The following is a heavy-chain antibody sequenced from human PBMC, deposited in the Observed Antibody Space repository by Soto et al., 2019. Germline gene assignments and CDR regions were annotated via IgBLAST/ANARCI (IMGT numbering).Heavy chain of an antibody. Sequence: SGGSLRLSCAASGFTFSSYAMSWVRQAPGKGLEWVSAISGGGGSTYYADSVKGRFTISRDNSKNTLYLKMNSLRAEDTAVFYCAKGLGGYYYAYFDYWGQGTLVTVSS. D-gene: IGHD3-22*01. CDR1: GFTFSSYA. CDR2: ISGGGGST. CDR3: AKGLGGYYYAYFDY. V-gene: IGHV3-23*01. J-gene: IGHJ4*02.